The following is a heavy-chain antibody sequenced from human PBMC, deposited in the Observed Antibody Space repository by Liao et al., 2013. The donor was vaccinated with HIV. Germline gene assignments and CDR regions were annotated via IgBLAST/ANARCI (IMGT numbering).Heavy chain of an antibody. CDR3: AGEGSSTGGDAFDI. D-gene: IGHD2-2*01. J-gene: IGHJ3*02. Sequence: QVQLQESGPGLVKPSQTLSLTCTVSGGSISSGSYYWSWIRQPAGKGLEWIGRIYTSGSTNYNPSLKSRVTISVDTSKNQFSLKLSSVTAADTAVYYCAGEGSSTGGDAFDIWGQGTMVTVSS. CDR2: IYTSGST. V-gene: IGHV4-61*02. CDR1: GGSISSGSYY.